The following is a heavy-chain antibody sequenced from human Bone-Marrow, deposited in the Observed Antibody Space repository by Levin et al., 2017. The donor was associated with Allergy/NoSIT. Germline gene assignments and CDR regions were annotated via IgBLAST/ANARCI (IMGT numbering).Heavy chain of an antibody. Sequence: SCAASGFTVSSNYMSWVRQAPGKGPEWVSVIYSGGSTYYADSVKGRFTISRDNSKNTLYLQMNSLRAEDTAVYYGARGWFGELLSHWGQGTLVTVSS. CDR1: GFTVSSNY. J-gene: IGHJ4*02. CDR2: IYSGGST. D-gene: IGHD3-10*01. CDR3: ARGWFGELLSH. V-gene: IGHV3-53*01.